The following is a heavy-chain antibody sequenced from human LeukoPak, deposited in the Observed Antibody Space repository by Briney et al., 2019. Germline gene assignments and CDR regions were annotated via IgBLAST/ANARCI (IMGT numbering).Heavy chain of an antibody. CDR2: INHSGST. CDR1: GGSFSGYY. CDR3: ARVGYEEIVGATNWFDP. V-gene: IGHV4-34*01. J-gene: IGHJ5*02. D-gene: IGHD1-26*01. Sequence: SETLSLTCAVYGGSFSGYYWSWIRQPPGEGLEWIGEINHSGSTNYNPSLKSRVTISVDTSKNQFSLKLSSVTAADTAVYYCARVGYEEIVGATNWFDPWGQGTLVTVSS.